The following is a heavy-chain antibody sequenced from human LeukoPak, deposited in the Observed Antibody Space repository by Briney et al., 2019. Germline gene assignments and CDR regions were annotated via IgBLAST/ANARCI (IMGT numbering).Heavy chain of an antibody. D-gene: IGHD1-26*01. J-gene: IGHJ4*02. CDR2: ISYDGSNK. V-gene: IGHV3-30*04. CDR1: GFTFSSYA. Sequence: SGGSLRLSCAASGFTFSSYAMHWVRQAPGKGLEWVAVISYDGSNKYYADSVKGRFTISRDNSKNTLYLQMNSLRAEDTAVYYCARPIDLLEEGYFDYWGQGTLVTVSS. CDR3: ARPIDLLEEGYFDY.